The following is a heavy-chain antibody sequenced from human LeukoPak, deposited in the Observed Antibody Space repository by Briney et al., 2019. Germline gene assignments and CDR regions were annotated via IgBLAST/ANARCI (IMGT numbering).Heavy chain of an antibody. Sequence: GGSLRLSCAASGFTFSHFGMHWVRQAPGKGLEGVAFIRYDGTNRYYADLGKGRFTISRDNSKNTLYLQMNSLRAEDTAVYYCVKVIYCNGDSWYGEYFQHWGQGTLVTVSS. CDR2: IRYDGTNR. CDR1: GFTFSHFG. J-gene: IGHJ1*01. V-gene: IGHV3-30*02. CDR3: VKVIYCNGDSWYGEYFQH. D-gene: IGHD2-15*01.